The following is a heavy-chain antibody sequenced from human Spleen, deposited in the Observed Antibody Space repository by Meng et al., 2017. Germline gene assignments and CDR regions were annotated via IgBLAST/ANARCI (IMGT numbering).Heavy chain of an antibody. CDR2: ISYDGSNK. Sequence: GESLKISCAASGFTFSSYAMHWVRQAPGKGLEWVAVISYDGSNKYYADSVKGRFTIPRDNSKNTLYLQMNSLRAEDTAVYYCARGLRGSRVTMVRGVIPPLSYGMDVWGQGTTVTVSS. V-gene: IGHV3-30*04. CDR3: ARGLRGSRVTMVRGVIPPLSYGMDV. D-gene: IGHD3-10*01. CDR1: GFTFSSYA. J-gene: IGHJ6*02.